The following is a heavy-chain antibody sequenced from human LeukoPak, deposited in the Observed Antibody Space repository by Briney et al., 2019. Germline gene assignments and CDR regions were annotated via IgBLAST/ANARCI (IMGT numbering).Heavy chain of an antibody. V-gene: IGHV4-31*03. CDR1: GGSISSGAYY. CDR3: ARVSGGGNYLDY. D-gene: IGHD2-15*01. J-gene: IGHJ4*02. CDR2: IYYSGNT. Sequence: SETLSLTCTVSGGSISSGAYYWTWIRQHPGNGLEWIGYIYYSGNTYYNPSLKSRVTISVDTSKNQFSLKLSSVTAADTAVYYCARVSGGGNYLDYWGQGTLVTVSS.